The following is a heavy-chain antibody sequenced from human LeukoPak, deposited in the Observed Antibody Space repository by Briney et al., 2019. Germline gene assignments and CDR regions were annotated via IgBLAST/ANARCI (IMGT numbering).Heavy chain of an antibody. D-gene: IGHD3-3*01. CDR2: ISYSGST. Sequence: PSETLSLTCTVSGGSISSGDYYWRWIRQPPGKGLEWIGYISYSGSTSYNPSLKSQFTITMDTSKNQIPLRLRSVTAADTAVYYCARAVNYDFWSAYYYYMDVWGKGTTVTVSS. J-gene: IGHJ6*03. V-gene: IGHV4-30-4*01. CDR3: ARAVNYDFWSAYYYYMDV. CDR1: GGSISSGDYY.